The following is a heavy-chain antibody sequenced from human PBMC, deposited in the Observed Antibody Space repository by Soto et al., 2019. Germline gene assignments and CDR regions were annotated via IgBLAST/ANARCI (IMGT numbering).Heavy chain of an antibody. Sequence: GGSLRLSCAASGFTFSSYWMHWVRQAPGKGLVWVSRINSDGSSTSYADSVKGRFTISRDNAKNTLYLQMNSLRAEDTAVYYCARAGDFWSGYYGDYYYYYYMDVWGKGTTVTVSS. J-gene: IGHJ6*03. CDR1: GFTFSSYW. D-gene: IGHD3-3*01. CDR2: INSDGSST. CDR3: ARAGDFWSGYYGDYYYYYYMDV. V-gene: IGHV3-74*01.